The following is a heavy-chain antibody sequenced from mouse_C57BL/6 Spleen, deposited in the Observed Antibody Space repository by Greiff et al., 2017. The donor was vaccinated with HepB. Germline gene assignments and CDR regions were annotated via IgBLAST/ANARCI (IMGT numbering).Heavy chain of an antibody. D-gene: IGHD2-3*01. J-gene: IGHJ3*01. CDR2: IYPGDGDT. V-gene: IGHV1-82*01. CDR3: AREGLYDGYSAWFAY. Sequence: VQLQESGPELVKPGASVKISCKASGYAFSSSWMNWVKQRPGKGLEWIGRIYPGDGDTNYNGKFKGKATLTADKSSSTAYMQLSSLTSEDSAVYFCAREGLYDGYSAWFAYWGQGTLVTVSA. CDR1: GYAFSSSW.